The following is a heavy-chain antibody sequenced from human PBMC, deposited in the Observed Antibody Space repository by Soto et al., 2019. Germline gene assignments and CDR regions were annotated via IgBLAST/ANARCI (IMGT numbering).Heavy chain of an antibody. CDR1: GFSFDDFA. J-gene: IGHJ4*02. D-gene: IGHD3-16*01. CDR3: EKALGGWSRVLDH. CDR2: VSWNGGLI. Sequence: VQLVESGGGLVHPGRSLRLSCVASGFSFDDFAMHWVRQAPGKGLEWVSGVSWNGGLIGYADSVKGRFAISRDSAKSSLLLQMNSLRAEDTALYFCEKALGGWSRVLDHWVRATQVAVSS. V-gene: IGHV3-9*01.